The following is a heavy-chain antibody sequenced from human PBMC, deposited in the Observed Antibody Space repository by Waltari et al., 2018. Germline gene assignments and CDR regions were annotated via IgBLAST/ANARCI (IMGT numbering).Heavy chain of an antibody. V-gene: IGHV1-2*02. J-gene: IGHJ3*02. Sequence: QVQLVQSGAEVKKPGASVKVSCKASGYPFTGSSLHWVRQAPGQGLEWMGWINPNSGGTNYAQKFQGRVTMTRDTSISTAYMELSRLRSDDTAVYYCVNGYGPTDAFDIWGQGTMVTVSS. D-gene: IGHD5-18*01. CDR3: VNGYGPTDAFDI. CDR2: INPNSGGT. CDR1: GYPFTGSS.